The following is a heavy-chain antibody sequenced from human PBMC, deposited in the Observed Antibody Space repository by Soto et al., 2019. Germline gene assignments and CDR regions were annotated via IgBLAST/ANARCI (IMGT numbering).Heavy chain of an antibody. V-gene: IGHV1-69*05. CDR2: IILIFGTA. CDR1: GGTFSSYA. CDR3: ARSIVVVTALDY. D-gene: IGHD2-21*02. Sequence: ASVKVSCKASGGTFSSYAISWVRQAPGQGLEWMGGIILIFGTANYAQKFQGRVTITRDTSASTAYMELSSLRSEDTAVYYCARSIVVVTALDYWGQGTLVTSPQ. J-gene: IGHJ4*02.